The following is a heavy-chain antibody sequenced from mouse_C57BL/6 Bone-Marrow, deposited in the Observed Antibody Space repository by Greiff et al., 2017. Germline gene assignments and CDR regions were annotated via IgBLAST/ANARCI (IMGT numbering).Heavy chain of an antibody. V-gene: IGHV5-4*03. CDR1: GFTFSSYA. CDR2: ISDGGSYT. D-gene: IGHD2-3*01. J-gene: IGHJ3*01. CDR3: ASVMGPWFAY. Sequence: EVKLMESGGGLVKPGGSLKLSCAASGFTFSSYAMSWVRQTPEKRLEWVATISDGGSYTYYPDNVKGRFPISRDNAKNNLYLQMGHVKSEDTAMYCCASVMGPWFAYWGQGTPVTVSA.